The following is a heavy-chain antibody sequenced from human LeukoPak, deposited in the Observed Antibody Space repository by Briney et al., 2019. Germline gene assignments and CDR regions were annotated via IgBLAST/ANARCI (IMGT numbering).Heavy chain of an antibody. CDR3: ARVKSGEWLFRY. CDR2: IYYSGST. V-gene: IGHV4-59*01. D-gene: IGHD3-3*01. CDR1: GGSISSYY. J-gene: IGHJ4*02. Sequence: SETLSLTCTVSGGSISSYYWSWIRQPPGKGLEWIGYIYYSGSTNYNPSLKSRVTISVDTSKNQFSLKLSSVTAADTAVYYCARVKSGEWLFRYWGQGTLVTVSS.